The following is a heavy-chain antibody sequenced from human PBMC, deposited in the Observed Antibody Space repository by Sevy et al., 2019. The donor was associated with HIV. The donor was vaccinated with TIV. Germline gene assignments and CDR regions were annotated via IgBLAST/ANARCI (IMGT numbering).Heavy chain of an antibody. CDR1: GFTFSSYG. J-gene: IGHJ4*02. V-gene: IGHV3-30*18. Sequence: WGSLRLSCAASGFTFSSYGMHWVRQAPGKGLEWVAVISYDGSNKYYADSVKGRFTISRDNSKNTLYLQMNSLRAEDTAVYYCAKKGLRSSFDYWGQGTLVTVSS. CDR3: AKKGLRSSFDY. CDR2: ISYDGSNK. D-gene: IGHD4-17*01.